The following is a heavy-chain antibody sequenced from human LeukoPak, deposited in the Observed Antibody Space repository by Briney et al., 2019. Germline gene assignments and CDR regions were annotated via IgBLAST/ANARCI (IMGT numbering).Heavy chain of an antibody. Sequence: ASVNVSCKASGYTFTGYYMHWVRQAPGQGLEWMGWINPNSGGTNYAQKFQGRVTMTRDTSISTAYMELSRLRSDDTAVYYCARGPPHSSWSYYYYYYYMDVWGKGTTVTVSS. V-gene: IGHV1-2*02. CDR2: INPNSGGT. CDR3: ARGPPHSSWSYYYYYYYMDV. CDR1: GYTFTGYY. D-gene: IGHD6-13*01. J-gene: IGHJ6*03.